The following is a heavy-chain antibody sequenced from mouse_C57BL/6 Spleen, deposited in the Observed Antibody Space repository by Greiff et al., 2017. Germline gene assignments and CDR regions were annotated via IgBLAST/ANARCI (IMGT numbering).Heavy chain of an antibody. CDR1: GFNIKDYY. J-gene: IGHJ1*03. V-gene: IGHV14-2*01. CDR2: IDPEDGET. CDR3: ARYYGSSLTGWYFDV. Sequence: VQLQQSGAELVKPGASVKLSCTASGFNIKDYYMNWVKQRTEQGLEWIGRIDPEDGETKYAPKFPGKATITADTSSNTAYLQLSSLTSEDTAVYYCARYYGSSLTGWYFDVWGTGTTVTVSS. D-gene: IGHD1-1*01.